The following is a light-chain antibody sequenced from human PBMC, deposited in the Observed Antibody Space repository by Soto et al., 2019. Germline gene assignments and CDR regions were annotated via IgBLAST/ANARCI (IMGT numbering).Light chain of an antibody. V-gene: IGKV3-20*01. CDR1: QSINSRY. CDR3: QQFGSSPGFT. CDR2: RAS. J-gene: IGKJ3*01. Sequence: ELVLTQSPGTLSLSPGERATLSCRASQSINSRYLAWYQQKPGQAPRLLIYRASSRATGITDRFSGSGSGTDVTLTISRLEPEDLAVYYCQQFGSSPGFTYGPGTIVYIK.